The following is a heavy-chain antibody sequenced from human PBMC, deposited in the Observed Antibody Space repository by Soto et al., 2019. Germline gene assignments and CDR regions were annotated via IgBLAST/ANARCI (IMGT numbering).Heavy chain of an antibody. J-gene: IGHJ6*03. D-gene: IGHD6-13*01. CDR1: GGTFSSYT. Sequence: ASVKVSCKASGGTFSSYTISWVRQAPGQGLEWMGRIIPILGIANYAQKFQGRVTITADKSTSTAYMELSSLRSEDTAVYYCARDLAAAEGSRYYYYYMDVWGKGTTVTVSS. V-gene: IGHV1-69*04. CDR2: IIPILGIA. CDR3: ARDLAAAEGSRYYYYYMDV.